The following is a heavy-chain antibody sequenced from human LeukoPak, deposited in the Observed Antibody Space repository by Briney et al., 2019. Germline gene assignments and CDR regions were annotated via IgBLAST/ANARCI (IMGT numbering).Heavy chain of an antibody. J-gene: IGHJ4*02. Sequence: ASVKVSCKASGGTFISYAISWVRQAPGQGLEWMGGIIPIFGTANYAQKFQGRVTITADESTSTAYMELSSLRSEDTAVYYCASHYYDSSGYYYGFDYWGQGTLVTVSS. CDR3: ASHYYDSSGYYYGFDY. CDR1: GGTFISYA. V-gene: IGHV1-69*13. CDR2: IIPIFGTA. D-gene: IGHD3-22*01.